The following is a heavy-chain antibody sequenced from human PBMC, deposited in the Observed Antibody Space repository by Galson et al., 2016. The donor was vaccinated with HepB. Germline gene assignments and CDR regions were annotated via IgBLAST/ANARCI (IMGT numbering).Heavy chain of an antibody. J-gene: IGHJ4*02. CDR1: GGSIISKNYY. Sequence: TLSLTCSVSGGSIISKNYYWSWIRQPAGKGLEWIGLIDTSGTTTYNPSLRSRVLISLGASENRFSLRLNSVTASDTAVYYCARVVPALLDYYFDYWGQGALVTVSS. V-gene: IGHV4-61*02. D-gene: IGHD2-21*02. CDR3: ARVVPALLDYYFDY. CDR2: IDTSGTT.